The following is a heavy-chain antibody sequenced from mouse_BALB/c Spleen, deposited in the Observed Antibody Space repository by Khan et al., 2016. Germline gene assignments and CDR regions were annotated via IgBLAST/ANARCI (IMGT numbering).Heavy chain of an antibody. D-gene: IGHD2-1*01. J-gene: IGHJ2*01. CDR1: GFTFSSFG. CDR3: ARGGNYVKVDY. V-gene: IGHV5-17*02. Sequence: EVELVESGGGLVQPGGSRKLSCAASGFTFSSFGMHWVRQAPEKGLEWVAYISSGSSTIYYADTVKGRFTTSRDNPKHPLFLQMTSRRSEDTAMYYCARGGNYVKVDYWGQGTTLTVSS. CDR2: ISSGSSTI.